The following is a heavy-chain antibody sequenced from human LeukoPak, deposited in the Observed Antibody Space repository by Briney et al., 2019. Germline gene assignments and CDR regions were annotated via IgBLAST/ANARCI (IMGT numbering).Heavy chain of an antibody. CDR2: ISWNSGSI. D-gene: IGHD4-11*01. V-gene: IGHV3-9*03. J-gene: IGHJ2*01. Sequence: GGSLRLSCAASGFTFDDYAMHWVRQAPGKGLEWVSGISWNSGSIGYADSVKGRFTISRDNAKKSLHLQMTNLRAEDMAFYHCVKDSTAQTDYYFDLWGRGTLVTVSS. CDR1: GFTFDDYA. CDR3: VKDSTAQTDYYFDL.